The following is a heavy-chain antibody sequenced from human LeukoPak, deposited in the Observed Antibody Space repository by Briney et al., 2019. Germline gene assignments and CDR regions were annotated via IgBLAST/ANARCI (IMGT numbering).Heavy chain of an antibody. CDR3: AKDWAHITMIVVVISPYFDY. Sequence: PGGSLRLSCAASGFTFSSYAMSWVRQAPGKGLEWVSAISGSGGSTYYADSVKGRFTISRDNSKNTLYLQMNSLRAEDTAVYYCAKDWAHITMIVVVISPYFDYWGQGTLVTVSS. CDR2: ISGSGGST. V-gene: IGHV3-23*01. CDR1: GFTFSSYA. J-gene: IGHJ4*02. D-gene: IGHD3-22*01.